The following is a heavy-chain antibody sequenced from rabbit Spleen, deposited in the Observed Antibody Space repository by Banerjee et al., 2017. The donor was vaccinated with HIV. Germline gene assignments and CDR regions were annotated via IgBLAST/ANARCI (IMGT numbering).Heavy chain of an antibody. D-gene: IGHD8-1*01. CDR3: ARDTGSSFSSYGMDL. CDR2: INAYTGKP. CDR1: GFSFSNNGF. J-gene: IGHJ6*01. V-gene: IGHV1S40*01. Sequence: QSLEESGGDLVKPGASLTLTCTASGFSFSNNGFIYWVRQAPGKGLEWIACINAYTGKPVYATWAKGRFTCSKTSSTTVTLQMTSLTVADTATYFCARDTGSSFSSYGMDLWGPGTLVTV.